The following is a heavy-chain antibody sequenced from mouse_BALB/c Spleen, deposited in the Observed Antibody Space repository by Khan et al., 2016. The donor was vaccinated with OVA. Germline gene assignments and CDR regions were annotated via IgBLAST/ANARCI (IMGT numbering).Heavy chain of an antibody. CDR3: AREGAYYRSDSWFSY. Sequence: QVQLKESGAELARPGASVKMSCKASGYTFTTYTMHWVKQRPGQGLEWIGYINPSNGYTNYNQKFKDKSTLTADKSSSTTYMQLSSLTSDYSAVSYCAREGAYYRSDSWFSYWGQGTLVTVSA. CDR2: INPSNGYT. D-gene: IGHD2-14*01. J-gene: IGHJ3*01. V-gene: IGHV1-4*01. CDR1: GYTFTTYT.